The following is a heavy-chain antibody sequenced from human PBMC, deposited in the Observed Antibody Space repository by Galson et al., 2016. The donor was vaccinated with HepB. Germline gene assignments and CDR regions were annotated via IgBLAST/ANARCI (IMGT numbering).Heavy chain of an antibody. CDR1: GFRFSTYW. CDR2: IEAYGSET. V-gene: IGHV3-7*01. D-gene: IGHD3-10*01. J-gene: IGHJ4*02. Sequence: SLTPPCGASGFRFSTYWVPWARQAPWKGLEWVRNIEAYGSETFYADSVKGRFSISRDNAKNSVYLQMNSLRAEDTAGYYCLGFGYWGQGTLVTVSS. CDR3: LGFGY.